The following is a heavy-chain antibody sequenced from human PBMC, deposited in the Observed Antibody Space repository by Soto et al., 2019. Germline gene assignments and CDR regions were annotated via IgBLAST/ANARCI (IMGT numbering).Heavy chain of an antibody. CDR3: RLGQWLAGFDY. V-gene: IGHV1-69*13. CDR2: IIPIFGTA. J-gene: IGHJ4*02. D-gene: IGHD6-19*01. CDR1: GGTFSRYA. Sequence: ASVTVSCKASGGTFSRYAISWARQAPGQGLEWMGGIIPIFGTANYAQKFQGRVTITADESTSTAYMELSSLRSEDTAVYYCRLGQWLAGFDYWGQGTLVTVSS.